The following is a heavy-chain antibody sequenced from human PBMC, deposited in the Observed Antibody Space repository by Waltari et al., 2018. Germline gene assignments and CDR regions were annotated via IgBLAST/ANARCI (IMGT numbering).Heavy chain of an antibody. D-gene: IGHD1-26*01. CDR2: IIPILGIA. Sequence: QVQLVQSGAEVKKPGSSVKVSCKASGGTFSSYAISWVRQAPGQGLEWMGRIIPILGIANYAQKFQGRVTITADKSTSTAYMELSSLRSEDTAVYYCARVQPEKVGAIDYWGQGTMVIVSS. J-gene: IGHJ3*01. CDR1: GGTFSSYA. V-gene: IGHV1-69*09. CDR3: ARVQPEKVGAIDY.